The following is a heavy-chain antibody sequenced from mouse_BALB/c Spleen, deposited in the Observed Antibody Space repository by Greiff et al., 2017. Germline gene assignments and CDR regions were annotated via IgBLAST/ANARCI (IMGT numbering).Heavy chain of an antibody. CDR1: GYSITSGYY. CDR2: ISYDGSN. Sequence: EVQLVESGPGLVKPSQSLSLTCSVTGYSITSGYYWNWIRQFPGNKLEWMGYISYDGSNNYNPSLKNRISITRDTSKNQFFLKLNSVTTEDTATYYCARLGYGNPYYAMDYWGQGTSVTVSS. V-gene: IGHV3-6*02. CDR3: ARLGYGNPYYAMDY. D-gene: IGHD2-10*02. J-gene: IGHJ4*01.